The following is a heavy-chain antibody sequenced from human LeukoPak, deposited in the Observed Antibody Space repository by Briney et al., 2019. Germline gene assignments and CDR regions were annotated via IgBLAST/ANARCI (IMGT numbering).Heavy chain of an antibody. D-gene: IGHD3-9*01. J-gene: IGHJ4*02. CDR1: GGSISSDGYY. CDR2: IYYSGST. V-gene: IGHV4-31*03. CDR3: ARANILTGPNY. Sequence: SETLSLTCTVSGGSISSDGYYWSWIRQHPGKGLEWIGYIYYSGSTYYNPSLKSRVTISVDTSKNQFSLNLDSVTAAGTAVYYCARANILTGPNYWGQGTLVTVSS.